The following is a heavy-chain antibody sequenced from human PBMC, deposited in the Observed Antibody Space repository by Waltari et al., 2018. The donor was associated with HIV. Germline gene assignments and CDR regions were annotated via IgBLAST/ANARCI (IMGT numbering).Heavy chain of an antibody. CDR2: IDHYGAT. CDR3: AKGALMRWLHSPRHWFDP. V-gene: IGHV4-34*02. J-gene: IGHJ5*02. D-gene: IGHD5-12*01. CDR1: GESFKSYY. Sequence: QVHLQQWGPGLVKPSETLSLTCAVYGESFKSYYWSWIRQAPDKGLEWIGQIDHYGATDYNPALKSRVTISVDTSKNQFSLRLTSVTAADTGTYYCAKGALMRWLHSPRHWFDPWGQGNLVTVSS.